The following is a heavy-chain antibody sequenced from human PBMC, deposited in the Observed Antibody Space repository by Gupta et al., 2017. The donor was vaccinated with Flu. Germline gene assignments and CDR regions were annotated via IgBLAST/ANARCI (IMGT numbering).Heavy chain of an antibody. CDR3: ARDSDYYMDV. V-gene: IGHV3-33*04. CDR2: IKHDGSEK. Sequence: FRFSTYGRNRVRQAPGKALEWLAVIKHDGSEKYHADSVEGRFTVSRGNSKNTLFLQMNSLRAEDTAVYYCARDSDYYMDVWGKGTTVNVSS. CDR1: FRFSTYG. J-gene: IGHJ6*03.